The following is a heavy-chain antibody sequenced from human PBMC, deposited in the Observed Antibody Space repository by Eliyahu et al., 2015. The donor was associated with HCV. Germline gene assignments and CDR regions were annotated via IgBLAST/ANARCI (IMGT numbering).Heavy chain of an antibody. D-gene: IGHD3-3*01. Sequence: QVHLVESGGGLVKPGGSLRLSCAASGFTFSDHYMSWIRQVPGKGLGWVSYMSSSGNRIYYADSVKGRFTISRDNAKNSLYLQMNSLRAEDTAVYYCARVRFLEWLLRGNYFDYWGQGTLVTVSS. CDR2: MSSSGNRI. J-gene: IGHJ4*02. CDR1: GFTFSDHY. CDR3: ARVRFLEWLLRGNYFDY. V-gene: IGHV3-11*01.